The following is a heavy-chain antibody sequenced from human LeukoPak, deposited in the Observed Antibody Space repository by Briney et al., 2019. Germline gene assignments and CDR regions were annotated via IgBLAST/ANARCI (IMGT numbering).Heavy chain of an antibody. CDR2: ISYDGTSK. D-gene: IGHD2-2*01. J-gene: IGHJ5*02. Sequence: GGSLRLSCAASGFIFDYYALHWVRQAPGKGLEGVAVISYDGTSKYYADSVKGRFTISRDNSKNLLYVQMNSLRAEDTAVYYCAKGLKCSSASCHKGWFDPWGQGTLVTVSS. CDR1: GFIFDYYA. V-gene: IGHV3-30*18. CDR3: AKGLKCSSASCHKGWFDP.